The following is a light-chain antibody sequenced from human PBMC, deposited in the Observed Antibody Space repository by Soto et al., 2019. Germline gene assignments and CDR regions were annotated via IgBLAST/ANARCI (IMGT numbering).Light chain of an antibody. Sequence: QSALTQPRSVSGSPGQSVTISCTGTSSDVGGYNYVSWYQHHPGKAPKLMIYDVNKRPSGVPDRFSGSKSGNTASLTISGLQAEDEADYYCCSYAGRCTSPVFGGGTKLTVL. V-gene: IGLV2-11*01. CDR2: DVN. CDR1: SSDVGGYNY. J-gene: IGLJ2*01. CDR3: CSYAGRCTSPV.